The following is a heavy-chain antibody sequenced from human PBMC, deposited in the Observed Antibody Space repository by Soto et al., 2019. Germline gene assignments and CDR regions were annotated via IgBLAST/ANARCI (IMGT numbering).Heavy chain of an antibody. V-gene: IGHV4-30-2*01. J-gene: IGHJ6*02. CDR3: ARSGYYDSSGYRRIVYGMDV. CDR1: GGSISSGGYS. D-gene: IGHD3-22*01. Sequence: PSETLSLTCAVSGGSISSGGYSCSWIRQPPGKGLEWIGYIYHSGSTYYNPSLKSRVTISVDRSKNQFSLKLSSVTAADTAVYYCARSGYYDSSGYRRIVYGMDVWGQGTTVTVSS. CDR2: IYHSGST.